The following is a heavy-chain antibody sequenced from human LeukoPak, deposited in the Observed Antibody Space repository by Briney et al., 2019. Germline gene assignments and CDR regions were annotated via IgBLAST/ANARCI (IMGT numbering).Heavy chain of an antibody. CDR3: ARGSLNWPFDY. CDR1: GGTFSSYA. V-gene: IGHV5-51*01. J-gene: IGHJ4*02. Sequence: KVSCKASGGTFSSYAISWVRQAPGQGLEWMGIIYPGDSDTRYSPSFQGQVTISADKSISTAYLQWSSLKASDTAIYYCARGSLNWPFDYWGQGTLVTVSS. D-gene: IGHD1-20*01. CDR2: IYPGDSDT.